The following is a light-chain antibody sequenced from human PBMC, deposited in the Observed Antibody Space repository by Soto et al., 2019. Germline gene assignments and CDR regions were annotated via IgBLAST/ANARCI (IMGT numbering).Light chain of an antibody. CDR3: SSYTTSNTRQIV. CDR2: DVS. J-gene: IGLJ1*01. CDR1: SSDVVGYNY. Sequence: QSVLTKPASVSGSPGEAITISCTGTSSDVVGYNYVSWYQHPPGKAPKLIIYDVSNRPSGVSYRFSGSKSGNTASLTISGLQPEDEADYYCSSYTTSNTRQIVFGTGTKATVL. V-gene: IGLV2-14*03.